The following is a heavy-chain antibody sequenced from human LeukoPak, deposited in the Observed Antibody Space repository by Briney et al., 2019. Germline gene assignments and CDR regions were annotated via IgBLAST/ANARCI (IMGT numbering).Heavy chain of an antibody. CDR3: ARHREMGAFDI. J-gene: IGHJ3*02. Sequence: SETLSLTCTVSGGSIGSSRYYWGWTRQPPGKGLEWIGSIYYSGSTYYNPSLKSRVTISVDTSKNQFSLKLSSVTAADTAVYYCARHREMGAFDIWGQGTMVTVSS. CDR2: IYYSGST. V-gene: IGHV4-39*01. D-gene: IGHD5-24*01. CDR1: GGSIGSSRYY.